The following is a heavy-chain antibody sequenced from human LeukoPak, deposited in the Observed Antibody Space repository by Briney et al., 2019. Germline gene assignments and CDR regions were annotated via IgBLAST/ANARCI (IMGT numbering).Heavy chain of an antibody. J-gene: IGHJ4*02. CDR3: ARRAGAYSHPYDY. CDR2: ISSSGGST. Sequence: GGSLRLSCAASGFTFSTYGMSWVRQAPGKGLEWVSAISSSGGSTHYSDSVKGRFTISRDNSKNTLYLQMNSLRAEDTAVYYCARRAGAYSHPYDYWGQGTLVTVS. V-gene: IGHV3-23*01. D-gene: IGHD4/OR15-4a*01. CDR1: GFTFSTYG.